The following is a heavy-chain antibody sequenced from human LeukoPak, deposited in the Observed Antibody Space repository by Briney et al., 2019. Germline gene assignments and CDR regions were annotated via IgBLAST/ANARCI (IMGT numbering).Heavy chain of an antibody. CDR3: ARVGDSSGYYHGHYFDY. CDR1: GGSISSSSYY. Sequence: SETLSLTCTVSGGSISSSSYYWGWIRQPPGKGLEWIGSIYYIGSTYYNPSLKSRVTISVDTSKNQFSLKLSSVTAADTAVYYCARVGDSSGYYHGHYFDYWGQGTLVTVSS. V-gene: IGHV4-39*07. CDR2: IYYIGST. D-gene: IGHD3-22*01. J-gene: IGHJ4*02.